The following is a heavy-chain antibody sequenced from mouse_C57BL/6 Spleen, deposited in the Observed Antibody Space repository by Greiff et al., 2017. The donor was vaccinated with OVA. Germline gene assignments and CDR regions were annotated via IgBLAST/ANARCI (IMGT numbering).Heavy chain of an antibody. CDR1: GYSITSGYY. J-gene: IGHJ2*01. Sequence: ESGPGLVKPSQSLSLTCSVTGYSITSGYYWNWIRQFPGNKLEWMGYISYDGSNNYNPSLKNRISITRDTSKNQFFLKLNSVTTEDTATYYCARNPFNYGRGYFDYWGQGTTLTVSS. V-gene: IGHV3-6*01. CDR3: ARNPFNYGRGYFDY. D-gene: IGHD1-1*01. CDR2: ISYDGSN.